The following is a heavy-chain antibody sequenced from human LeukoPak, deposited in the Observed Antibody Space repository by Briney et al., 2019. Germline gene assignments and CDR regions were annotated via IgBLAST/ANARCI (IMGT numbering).Heavy chain of an antibody. CDR3: AKGSRLRAFDI. V-gene: IGHV3-11*01. Sequence: GGSLRLSXAASGFTFSDYYMSWIRQTPGKGLEWLSYISSSGSTIYYADSVKGRFTISRDNSKNTLYLQMNSLRAEDTAVYYCAKGSRLRAFDIWGQGTMVTVSS. D-gene: IGHD1-26*01. CDR2: ISSSGSTI. CDR1: GFTFSDYY. J-gene: IGHJ3*02.